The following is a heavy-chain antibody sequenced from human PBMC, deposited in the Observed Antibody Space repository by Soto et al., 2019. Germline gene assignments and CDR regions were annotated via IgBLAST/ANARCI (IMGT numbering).Heavy chain of an antibody. CDR1: GFTFTNYG. V-gene: IGHV3-23*01. D-gene: IGHD6-6*01. CDR2: IDNGGGTT. Sequence: PGGSLRLSCAASGFTFTNYGMNWVRQAPGKGLEWVAAIDNGGGTTFYADPVKGRFTISRDNSKNTLLLQMHSLRADDTAIYYCAKEKAARLPFDYWGQGTLVTVSS. J-gene: IGHJ4*02. CDR3: AKEKAARLPFDY.